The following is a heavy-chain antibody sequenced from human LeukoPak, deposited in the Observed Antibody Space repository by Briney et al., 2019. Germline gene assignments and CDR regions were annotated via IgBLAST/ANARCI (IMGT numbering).Heavy chain of an antibody. Sequence: SKTLSLTCTVSGGSISSGGYYWSWIRQPPGKGLEWIGYIYHSGSTYYNPSLKSRVTISVDRSKNQFSLKLSSVTAADTAVYYCAREDYGGNSGTYFDYWGQGTLLTVSS. V-gene: IGHV4-30-2*01. D-gene: IGHD4-23*01. CDR1: GGSISSGGYY. CDR2: IYHSGST. CDR3: AREDYGGNSGTYFDY. J-gene: IGHJ4*02.